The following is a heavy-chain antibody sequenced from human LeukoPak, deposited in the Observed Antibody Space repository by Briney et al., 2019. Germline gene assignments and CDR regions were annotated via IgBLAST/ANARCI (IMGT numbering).Heavy chain of an antibody. Sequence: SETLSLTCTVSGGSISRGDYYWSWIRQPPGKGLEWFGYIYYSGSTYYNPSLKSRVTISVDTSKNQFSLKLSSVTAADTAVYYCAREGQYYDSSGLLMGAFDIWGQGTMVTVSS. J-gene: IGHJ3*02. D-gene: IGHD3-22*01. V-gene: IGHV4-30-4*01. CDR3: AREGQYYDSSGLLMGAFDI. CDR2: IYYSGST. CDR1: GGSISRGDYY.